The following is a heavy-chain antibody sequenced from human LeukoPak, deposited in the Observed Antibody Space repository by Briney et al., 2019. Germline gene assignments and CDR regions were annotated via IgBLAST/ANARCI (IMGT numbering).Heavy chain of an antibody. V-gene: IGHV4-59*01. D-gene: IGHD4-17*01. Sequence: SETLSLTCTVSGGSISSYYWSWIRQPPGKGLEWIGYIYYRGSTNYNPSLKSRVTISVDTSKNQFSLKLSSVTAADTAVYYCAREHGDYYYGMDVWGQGTTVTVSS. CDR1: GGSISSYY. CDR2: IYYRGST. J-gene: IGHJ6*02. CDR3: AREHGDYYYGMDV.